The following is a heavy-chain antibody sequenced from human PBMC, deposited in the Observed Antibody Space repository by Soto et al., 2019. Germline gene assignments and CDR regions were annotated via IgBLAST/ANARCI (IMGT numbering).Heavy chain of an antibody. D-gene: IGHD2-21*02. V-gene: IGHV4-59*08. J-gene: IGHJ5*02. CDR2: ISYSGSI. Sequence: QVQLQGSGPGLVKPSETLSLTCTVSGYSFSTYYWSWIRQPPGKGLEWIGHISYSGSIKYNPSLKSRVTISVDTAKNQFSLSLSSVTAADTAVYYCARIYCGNSFVFDPWGQGTLVTVSS. CDR3: ARIYCGNSFVFDP. CDR1: GYSFSTYY.